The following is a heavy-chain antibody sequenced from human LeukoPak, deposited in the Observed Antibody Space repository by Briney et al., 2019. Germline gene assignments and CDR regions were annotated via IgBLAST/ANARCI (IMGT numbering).Heavy chain of an antibody. D-gene: IGHD3-22*01. Sequence: SETLSLTCTVSGCSIIRYYWSWIRQPAGKGREGIGRIYTCGSTNYNPSLKSRVTISVDTSKNQFFLKLGSVTAADTAVYYCARDFKEHYYYDSTRYYYIAVWGKGTTVTVSS. J-gene: IGHJ6*03. CDR3: ARDFKEHYYYDSTRYYYIAV. V-gene: IGHV4-4*07. CDR1: GCSIIRYY. CDR2: IYTCGST.